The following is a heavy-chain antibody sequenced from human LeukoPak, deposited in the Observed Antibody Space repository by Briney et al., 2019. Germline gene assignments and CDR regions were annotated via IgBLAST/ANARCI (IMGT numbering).Heavy chain of an antibody. CDR2: IGGDGGRT. V-gene: IGHV3-23*01. CDR1: GFMFTTYA. D-gene: IGHD6-19*01. Sequence: PGGSLRLSCAAPGFMFTTYAMSWVRRAPGKGLQWVSAIGGDGGRTYYADSVKGRFTISRDNSKDTVFLQMNSLRAEDRAVYYSAKASLQGAVASPLDYWGQGTLVTVSS. J-gene: IGHJ4*02. CDR3: AKASLQGAVASPLDY.